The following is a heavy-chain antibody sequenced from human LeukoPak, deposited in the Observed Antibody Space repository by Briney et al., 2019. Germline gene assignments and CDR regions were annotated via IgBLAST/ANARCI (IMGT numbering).Heavy chain of an antibody. CDR2: IKPDGTEN. CDR3: TRADVAAAGNF. Sequence: AGGSLRLSCVASGSTFSSDWMTWVRQAPGKGLEWVANIKPDGTENFFVDSLKGRFTIFRDNAKNSLYLQMYSPNIDDTAVYYCTRADVAAAGNFWGQGTLVTVSS. V-gene: IGHV3-7*01. CDR1: GSTFSSDW. J-gene: IGHJ4*02. D-gene: IGHD6-13*01.